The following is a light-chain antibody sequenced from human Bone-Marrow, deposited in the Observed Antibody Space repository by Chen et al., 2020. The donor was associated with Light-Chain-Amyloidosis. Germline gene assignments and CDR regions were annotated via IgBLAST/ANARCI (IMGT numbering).Light chain of an antibody. V-gene: IGLV3-25*03. Sequence: SYELTQPPSVSVSPGQTARITCSGDDLPTKYAYWYQQKPGQAPVLVIHRDTERPSGISERFSGSSSGTTAKLTISGVQAEDEADYHCQSAESSGTYEVIFGGGTKLTVL. CDR3: QSAESSGTYEVI. CDR1: DLPTKY. J-gene: IGLJ2*01. CDR2: RDT.